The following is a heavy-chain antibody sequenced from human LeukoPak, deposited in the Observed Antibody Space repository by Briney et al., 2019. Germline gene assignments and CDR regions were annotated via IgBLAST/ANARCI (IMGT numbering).Heavy chain of an antibody. J-gene: IGHJ4*02. CDR1: GFTFSSYW. CDR3: ATGTGSYGVPFDY. V-gene: IGHV3-7*01. Sequence: PGGSLRLSCAASGFTFSSYWMSWVRQAPGKGLEWVAHIKQDGSEKHYVDSVKGRFTISRDDAKNSLYLQMNSLRAEDTAVYYCATGTGSYGVPFDYWGRGTLVTVSS. D-gene: IGHD6-19*01. CDR2: IKQDGSEK.